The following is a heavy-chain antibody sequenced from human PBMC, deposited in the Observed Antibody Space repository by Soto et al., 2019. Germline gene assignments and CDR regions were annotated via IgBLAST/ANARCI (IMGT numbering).Heavy chain of an antibody. CDR1: GFTFSSYG. Sequence: PGGSLRLSCAASGFTFSSYGMHWVRQAPGKGLEWVAVISYDGSNKYYADSVKGRFTISRDNSKNTLYLQMNSLRAEDTAVYYCAKLADTLRRLGDAFDTWGQRTMVTVSS. V-gene: IGHV3-30*18. CDR2: ISYDGSNK. CDR3: AKLADTLRRLGDAFDT. D-gene: IGHD3-3*02. J-gene: IGHJ3*02.